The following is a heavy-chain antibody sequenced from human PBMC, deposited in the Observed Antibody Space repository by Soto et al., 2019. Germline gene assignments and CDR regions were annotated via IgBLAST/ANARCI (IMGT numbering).Heavy chain of an antibody. CDR1: GYNFISFW. CDR3: ARQAYYGSGTYYSDS. D-gene: IGHD3-10*01. Sequence: PGESLKISCETSGYNFISFWIAWVRQMPGKGLEXMGXXYXXDXXXXXSXXXQGQVTISVDMSTKIAYLQWSSLKASETAMYYCARQAYYGSGTYYSDSWGQGTLVTVSS. CDR2: XYXXDXXX. J-gene: IGHJ4*02. V-gene: IGHV5-51*01.